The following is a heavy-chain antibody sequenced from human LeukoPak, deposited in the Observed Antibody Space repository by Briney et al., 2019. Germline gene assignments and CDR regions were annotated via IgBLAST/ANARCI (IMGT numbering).Heavy chain of an antibody. CDR2: ISWNSGSI. V-gene: IGHV3-9*01. J-gene: IGHJ4*02. CDR1: GFTFDDYA. Sequence: PGGSLRLSCAASGFTFDDYAMHWVRQAPGKGLEWVSGISWNSGSIGYADSVKGRFTISRDNAKNSLYLQMNSLRAEDTALYYCAKDITGHFDYWGRGTLVTVSS. CDR3: AKDITGHFDY.